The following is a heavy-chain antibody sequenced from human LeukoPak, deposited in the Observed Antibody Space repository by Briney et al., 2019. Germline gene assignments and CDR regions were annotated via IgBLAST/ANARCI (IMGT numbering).Heavy chain of an antibody. CDR3: ARGYDYVDYVGDFDY. CDR1: GYNFTDYY. CDR2: VNPNNGGT. J-gene: IGHJ4*02. V-gene: IGHV1-2*02. D-gene: IGHD4-17*01. Sequence: ASVKVSCKASGYNFTDYYTHWVRQAPGQGLEWMGWVNPNNGGTNYAQKFQGRVTMTTDTSISTAYMELSSLTSDDTAVYYCARGYDYVDYVGDFDYWGQGTLVTVSS.